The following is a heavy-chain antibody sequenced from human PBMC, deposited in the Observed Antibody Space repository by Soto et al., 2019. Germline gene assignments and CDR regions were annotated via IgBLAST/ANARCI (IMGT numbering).Heavy chain of an antibody. CDR2: ITWNSGRF. V-gene: IGHV3-9*01. D-gene: IGHD3-3*01. CDR1: GFTFDDYA. J-gene: IGHJ4*02. Sequence: EVKLIESGGGRVQPGNSLRLSCSVAGFTFDDYAMHWVRQVPGRGLEWVSGITWNSGRFAYAQSVQSRCTISSDNAKTSLYTQMNTLRLEDTALPSCVKDRGQSAVLRAYDFWGPGTLVTVSS. CDR3: VKDRGQSAVLRAYDF.